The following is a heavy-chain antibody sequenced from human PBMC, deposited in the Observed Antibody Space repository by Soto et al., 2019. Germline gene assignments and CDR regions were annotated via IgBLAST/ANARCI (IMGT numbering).Heavy chain of an antibody. CDR3: ARQTLRFQTGYYYYYMDV. Sequence: GGSLRLSCAASGFTFSSYDMHWVRQATGKGLEWVSAIGTAGDTYYPGSVKGRFTISRENAKNSLYLQMNSLRAGDTAVYYCARQTLRFQTGYYYYYMDVWGKGTTVTVSS. CDR2: IGTAGDT. CDR1: GFTFSSYD. V-gene: IGHV3-13*01. D-gene: IGHD3-3*01. J-gene: IGHJ6*03.